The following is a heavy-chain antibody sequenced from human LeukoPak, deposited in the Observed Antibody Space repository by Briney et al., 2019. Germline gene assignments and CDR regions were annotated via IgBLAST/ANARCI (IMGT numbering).Heavy chain of an antibody. CDR2: INPNSGGT. Sequence: ASVKVSCKASGYAFTGYYMHWVRQAPGQGLEWMGWINPNSGGTNYAQKFQGRVTMTRDTSISTAYMELSRLRSDDTAVYYCARVDVGATTIYYWGQGTLVTVSS. V-gene: IGHV1-2*02. CDR1: GYAFTGYY. CDR3: ARVDVGATTIYY. D-gene: IGHD1-26*01. J-gene: IGHJ4*02.